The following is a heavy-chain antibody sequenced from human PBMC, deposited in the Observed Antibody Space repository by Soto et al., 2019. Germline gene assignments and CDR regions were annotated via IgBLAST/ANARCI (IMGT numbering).Heavy chain of an antibody. CDR2: IIPIFGTA. CDR3: ARVIMTELDPRRLAWFDP. CDR1: GYTFTSYG. Sequence: QVQLVQSGAEVKKPGASVKVSCKASGYTFTSYGISWVRQAPGQGLEWMGGIIPIFGTANYAPKFQGRVTITADKSKSTAYMELSSLRSDDTAVYYCARVIMTELDPRRLAWFDPWGQGTLVTVSS. J-gene: IGHJ5*02. V-gene: IGHV1-69*06. D-gene: IGHD1-26*01.